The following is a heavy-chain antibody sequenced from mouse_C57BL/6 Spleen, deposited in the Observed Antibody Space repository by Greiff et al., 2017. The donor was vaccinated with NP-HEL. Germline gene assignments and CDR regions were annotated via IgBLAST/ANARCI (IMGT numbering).Heavy chain of an antibody. CDR3: ARGRIYYGNLYAMDY. D-gene: IGHD2-1*01. Sequence: QVQLQQSGPELVKPGASVKISCKASGYAFSSSWMNWVKQRPGKGLEWIGRIYPGDGDTNYNGKFKGKATLTADKSSSTAYMQLSSLTSEDSAVYFCARGRIYYGNLYAMDYWGQGTSVTVSS. CDR2: IYPGDGDT. J-gene: IGHJ4*01. V-gene: IGHV1-82*01. CDR1: GYAFSSSW.